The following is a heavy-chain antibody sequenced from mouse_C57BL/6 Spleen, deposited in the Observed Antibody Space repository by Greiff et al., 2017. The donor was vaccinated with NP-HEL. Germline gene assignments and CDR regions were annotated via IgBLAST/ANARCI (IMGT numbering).Heavy chain of an antibody. CDR1: GYTFTDYY. CDR3: ARGGSDYASFAY. CDR2: IYPGSGNT. D-gene: IGHD2-4*01. J-gene: IGHJ3*01. V-gene: IGHV1-76*01. Sequence: QVQLQQSGAELVRPGASVQLSCKASGYTFTDYYINWVKQRPGQGLEWIARIYPGSGNTYYNEKFKGKATLTAEKSSSTAYMQLSSLTSEDSAVYFCARGGSDYASFAYWGQGTLVTVSA.